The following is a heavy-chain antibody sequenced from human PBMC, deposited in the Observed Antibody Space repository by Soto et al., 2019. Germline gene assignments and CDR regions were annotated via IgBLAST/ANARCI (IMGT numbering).Heavy chain of an antibody. J-gene: IGHJ4*02. CDR3: AKGKAYGDYVVWFDY. V-gene: IGHV3-9*01. CDR1: GFTFDDYA. Sequence: GGSLRLSCAASGFTFDDYAMHWVRQAPGKGLEWVSGISWNSGSIGYADSVKGRFTISRDNAKNSLYLQMNSLRAEDTALYYCAKGKAYGDYVVWFDYWGQGTLVTVSS. D-gene: IGHD4-17*01. CDR2: ISWNSGSI.